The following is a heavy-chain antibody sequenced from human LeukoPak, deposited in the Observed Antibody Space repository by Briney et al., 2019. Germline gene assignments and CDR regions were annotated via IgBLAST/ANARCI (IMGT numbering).Heavy chain of an antibody. J-gene: IGHJ4*02. CDR3: ARDGYSAIDY. Sequence: SETLSLTCTVSGGSISSSSYYWGWIRQPPGKGLEWVGSIYYSGRTYYNPSLKSRVTISVDTSKNQFSLKLSSVTAADTAVYYCARDGYSAIDYWGQGTLVTVSS. V-gene: IGHV4-39*07. D-gene: IGHD1-26*01. CDR2: IYYSGRT. CDR1: GGSISSSSYY.